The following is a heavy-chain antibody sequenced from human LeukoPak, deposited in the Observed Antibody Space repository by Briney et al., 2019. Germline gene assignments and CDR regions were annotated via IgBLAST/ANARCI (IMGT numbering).Heavy chain of an antibody. CDR3: SRSGSGWFELDY. J-gene: IGHJ4*02. V-gene: IGHV3-23*01. Sequence: GGSLRLSCAASGFTFTSYAMSWVRQAPGKGLDWVSAISGSGGSTYYADSVKGRFTISRDISKNTLYLQMNSLRAEDTAVYYCSRSGSGWFELDYWGQGTLVTVSS. CDR1: GFTFTSYA. D-gene: IGHD6-19*01. CDR2: ISGSGGST.